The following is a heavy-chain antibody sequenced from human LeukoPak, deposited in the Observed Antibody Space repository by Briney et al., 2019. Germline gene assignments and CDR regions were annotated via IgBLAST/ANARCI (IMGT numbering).Heavy chain of an antibody. CDR1: EFSVGSNY. J-gene: IGHJ4*02. CDR2: IYSGGST. V-gene: IGHV3-66*01. D-gene: IGHD5-12*01. Sequence: GGSLRLSCAASEFSVGSNYMTWVRQAPGKGLEWVSLIYSGGSTYYADSVKGRFTISRDNSKNTLYLQMNSLRAEDTAVYCCARGPSGYHNTGGQGTLVTVSS. CDR3: ARGPSGYHNT.